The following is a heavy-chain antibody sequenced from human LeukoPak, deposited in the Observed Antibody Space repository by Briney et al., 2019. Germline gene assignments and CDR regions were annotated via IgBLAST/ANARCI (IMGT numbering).Heavy chain of an antibody. J-gene: IGHJ4*02. D-gene: IGHD3-10*01. CDR1: GDSISSGSYY. Sequence: SETLSLTCSVSGDSISSGSYYWSWIRQPPGKGLEWIGYIYDSGSTNYNPSLKSRVTISVDTSKNQFSLKLTSVTAADAAVYYCARQNSGSGSFDYWGQGTLVTVSS. V-gene: IGHV4-61*01. CDR3: ARQNSGSGSFDY. CDR2: IYDSGST.